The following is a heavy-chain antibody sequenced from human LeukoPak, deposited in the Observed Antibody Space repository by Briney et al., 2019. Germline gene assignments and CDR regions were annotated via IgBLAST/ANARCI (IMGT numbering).Heavy chain of an antibody. CDR3: ARMTAMVLGGDY. Sequence: ASVKVSCKASGYTFTGYYMHWVRQAPGEGLEWMGWINPNSGGTNYAQKFQGRVTMTRDTSISTAYMELSRLRSDDTAVYYCARMTAMVLGGDYWGQGTLVTVSS. J-gene: IGHJ4*02. D-gene: IGHD5-18*01. V-gene: IGHV1-2*02. CDR1: GYTFTGYY. CDR2: INPNSGGT.